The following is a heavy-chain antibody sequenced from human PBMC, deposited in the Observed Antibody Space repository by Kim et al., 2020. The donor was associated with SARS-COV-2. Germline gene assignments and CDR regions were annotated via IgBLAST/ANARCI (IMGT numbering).Heavy chain of an antibody. V-gene: IGHV4-34*01. Sequence: SETLSLTCAVYGGSFSGYYWSWIRQPPGKGLEWIGEINHGGSTNYNPSLKSRVTISVDTSKSQFSLKLRSVTAADTAFYYCARGRAGVVPAPILGIGPHYDYYAMDVWGQGTTVTVSS. CDR3: ARGRAGVVPAPILGIGPHYDYYAMDV. D-gene: IGHD2-2*02. CDR1: GGSFSGYY. CDR2: INHGGST. J-gene: IGHJ6*02.